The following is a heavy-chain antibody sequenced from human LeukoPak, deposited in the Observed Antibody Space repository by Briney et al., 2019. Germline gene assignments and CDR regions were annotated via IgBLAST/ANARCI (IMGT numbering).Heavy chain of an antibody. CDR2: INPNSGGT. V-gene: IGHV1-2*02. J-gene: IGHJ4*02. Sequence: EASVKVSCKASGYTFTDSYIHWVRQAPGQGLEWVGWINPNSGGTDYAQRFQGRVTMTRDTSISTAYMELRSLRSKDTAIYYCATLTSTKSNSWGQGTLLTVYS. CDR1: GYTFTDSY. D-gene: IGHD2-21*02. CDR3: ATLTSTKSNS.